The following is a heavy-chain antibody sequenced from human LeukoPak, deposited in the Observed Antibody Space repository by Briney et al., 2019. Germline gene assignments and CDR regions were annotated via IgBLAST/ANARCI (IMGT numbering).Heavy chain of an antibody. Sequence: NPSETLSLTCTVSGGSISSYYWSWIRQPPGKGLEWIGYIYYSGSTNYNPSLKSRVTISVDTSKNQFSLKLSSVTAADTAVYYCARDGATVTTLRGAFDIWGQGTMVTVSS. J-gene: IGHJ3*02. CDR2: IYYSGST. CDR1: GGSISSYY. V-gene: IGHV4-59*01. CDR3: ARDGATVTTLRGAFDI. D-gene: IGHD4-11*01.